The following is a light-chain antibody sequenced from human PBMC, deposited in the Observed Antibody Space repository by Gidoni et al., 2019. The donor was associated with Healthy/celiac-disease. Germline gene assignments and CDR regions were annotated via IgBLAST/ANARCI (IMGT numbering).Light chain of an antibody. CDR3: QQYYNLPEWT. Sequence: PGERVTLSCRASQSVSSSYLTWYQQKPGQAPRLLINGASTRATSIPARCSGSGSRTDFTLTISSLQPEDFAVYYCQQYYNLPEWTFXXXTKVEIK. V-gene: IGKV3D-7*01. CDR1: QSVSSSY. CDR2: GAS. J-gene: IGKJ1*01.